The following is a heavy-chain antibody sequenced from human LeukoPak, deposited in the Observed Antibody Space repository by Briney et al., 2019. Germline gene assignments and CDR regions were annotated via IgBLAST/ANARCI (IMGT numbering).Heavy chain of an antibody. CDR2: IYYSGST. CDR1: GGTISSYY. Sequence: SETLSLTCAVSGGTISSYYWSWIRQPPGKGLEWIGYIYYSGSTNYNPSLKSRVTISVDTSKNQFSLKLSSVTAADTAVYYCARERLWRYPRVGWFDAWGQGTLVTVSS. D-gene: IGHD3-3*01. CDR3: ARERLWRYPRVGWFDA. J-gene: IGHJ5*02. V-gene: IGHV4-59*12.